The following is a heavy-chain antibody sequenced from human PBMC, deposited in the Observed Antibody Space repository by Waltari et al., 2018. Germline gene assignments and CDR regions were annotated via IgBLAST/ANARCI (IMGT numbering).Heavy chain of an antibody. Sequence: QVQLQQWGAGLLKPSETLSLTCAVYGGSFSGYYWSWIRQPPGKGLEWIGEINHSGSTNYNPSLKSRVTISVDTSKNQFSLKLSSVTAADTAVYYCARKDSSGYYGKCFDYWGQGTLVTVSS. CDR2: INHSGST. CDR1: GGSFSGYY. V-gene: IGHV4-34*01. CDR3: ARKDSSGYYGKCFDY. D-gene: IGHD3-22*01. J-gene: IGHJ4*02.